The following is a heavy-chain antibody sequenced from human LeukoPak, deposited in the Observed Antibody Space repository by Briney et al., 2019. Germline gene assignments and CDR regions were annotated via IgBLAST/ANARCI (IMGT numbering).Heavy chain of an antibody. CDR3: VKGLRVAATREEPSPDY. CDR1: GLSVSSNY. V-gene: IGHV3-66*01. CDR2: IYRDGSS. D-gene: IGHD2-15*01. J-gene: IGHJ4*02. Sequence: GGSLRLSCVASGLSVSSNYMSWVRQAPGKGLEWVSVIYRDGSSYYAESVKGRFTISRDNSKNTLYIQMSSLKSEDTAVYYCVKGLRVAATREEPSPDYWGQGTLVTVSS.